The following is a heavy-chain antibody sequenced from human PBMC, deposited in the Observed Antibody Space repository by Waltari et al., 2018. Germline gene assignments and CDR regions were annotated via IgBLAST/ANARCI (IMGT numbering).Heavy chain of an antibody. CDR1: GGSISGYY. D-gene: IGHD3-10*01. CDR2: IYYTGTI. CDR3: ARVSWSTGNYYYFYIDV. Sequence: ETLSLMCTASGGSISGYYWSWIRQPPGKGLEWIAYIYYTGTINYNPSLKSRVTLSVDTSKNQFSLKLNSMTAADTAVYYCARVSWSTGNYYYFYIDVWGKGTTVTVS. V-gene: IGHV4-59*13. J-gene: IGHJ6*03.